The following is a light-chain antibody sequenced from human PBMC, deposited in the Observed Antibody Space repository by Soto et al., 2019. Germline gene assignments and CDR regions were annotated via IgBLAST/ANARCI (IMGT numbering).Light chain of an antibody. J-gene: IGLJ2*01. V-gene: IGLV2-14*01. CDR2: EVS. Sequence: QSALTQPASVSGSPGQSITISCTGTSSDVGGYSYVSWYQQHPGKTPKLMIYEVSNRPSGVSHRFSGSKSGNTASLTISGLQTEDEADYYCSSFSSITREVFGGGTQLT. CDR1: SSDVGGYSY. CDR3: SSFSSITREV.